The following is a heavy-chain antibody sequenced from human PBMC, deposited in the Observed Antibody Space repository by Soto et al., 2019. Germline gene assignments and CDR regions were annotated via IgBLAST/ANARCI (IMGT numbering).Heavy chain of an antibody. CDR3: AKDLNGYSGSYSFPFLDS. V-gene: IGHV3-23*01. D-gene: IGHD1-26*01. J-gene: IGHJ4*02. CDR1: GFTFDSYA. CDR2: ISGSGGRT. Sequence: VSLRLSCAASGFTFDSYAMTWVRQAPGKGLEWVSTISGSGGRTSYADSVKGRFTVSRDNSKTTVHLQMNSLRAEDTAVYYCAKDLNGYSGSYSFPFLDSWGQGTLVTVSS.